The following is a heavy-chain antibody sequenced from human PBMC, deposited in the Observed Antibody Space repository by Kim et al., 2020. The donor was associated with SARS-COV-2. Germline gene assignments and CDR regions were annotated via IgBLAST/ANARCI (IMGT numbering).Heavy chain of an antibody. CDR2: ISSSSSYT. D-gene: IGHD3-22*01. Sequence: GGSLRLSCAASGFTFSDYYMSWIRQAPGKGLEWVSYISSSSSYTNYADSVKGRFTISRDNAKNSLYLQMNSLRAEDTAVYYCARVGLISYDSSGYYCDNDAFDIWGQGTMVTVSS. CDR3: ARVGLISYDSSGYYCDNDAFDI. J-gene: IGHJ3*02. CDR1: GFTFSDYY. V-gene: IGHV3-11*06.